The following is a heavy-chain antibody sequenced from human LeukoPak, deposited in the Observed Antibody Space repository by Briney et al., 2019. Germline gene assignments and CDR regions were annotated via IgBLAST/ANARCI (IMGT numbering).Heavy chain of an antibody. Sequence: GGSLSLSCAASGFTVSSNYMSWVRQAPGKGLEWVSVIYSGGSTYCADSVKGRFTISRDNSKNTLYLQMNSLRAEDTAVYYCARARTTVVDHHCDYWGQGTLVTVSS. CDR3: ARARTTVVDHHCDY. CDR1: GFTVSSNY. V-gene: IGHV3-53*01. CDR2: IYSGGST. D-gene: IGHD4-23*01. J-gene: IGHJ4*02.